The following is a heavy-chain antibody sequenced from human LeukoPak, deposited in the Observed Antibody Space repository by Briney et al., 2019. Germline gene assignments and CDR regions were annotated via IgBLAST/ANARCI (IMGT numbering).Heavy chain of an antibody. Sequence: GGSLRLSCAASGFSFSSYDMLWVRQVRGKGLEWVSAIGTAGDTFYPGSVKGRFTISRENVKDSVYLQMNSLRAEDTAVYYCARGGGYRSDLRGLRFYGLDVWGQGTTVTVSS. CDR2: IGTAGDT. CDR1: GFSFSSYD. D-gene: IGHD5-24*01. V-gene: IGHV3-13*01. J-gene: IGHJ6*02. CDR3: ARGGGYRSDLRGLRFYGLDV.